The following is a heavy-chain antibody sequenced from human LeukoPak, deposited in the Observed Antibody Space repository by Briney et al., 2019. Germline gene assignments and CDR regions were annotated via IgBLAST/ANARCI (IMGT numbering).Heavy chain of an antibody. Sequence: KDGESLKISCKGSGXSFTSYWISWVRQMPGKGLEWMGRIDPSDSYTNYSPSFQGHVTISADKSISTAYLQWSSLKASDTAMYYCARRTTTHGGFDYWGQGTLVTVSS. J-gene: IGHJ4*02. CDR3: ARRTTTHGGFDY. D-gene: IGHD4-17*01. CDR1: GXSFTSYW. V-gene: IGHV5-10-1*01. CDR2: IDPSDSYT.